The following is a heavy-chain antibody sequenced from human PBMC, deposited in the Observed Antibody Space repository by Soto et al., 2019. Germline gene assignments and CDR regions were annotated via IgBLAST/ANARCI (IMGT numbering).Heavy chain of an antibody. Sequence: QVQLVQSGAEVKKPGASVKVSCKASGYSFISYDISWVRQAPGHGLEWMGWVSAYNGNTNYAQKFQGRVTMTTDTSTSTAYMESRSLRSDDTAVYYCARDFNCTRRCIDVFDIWGQGTMVTVSS. D-gene: IGHD2-8*01. CDR3: ARDFNCTRRCIDVFDI. V-gene: IGHV1-18*01. J-gene: IGHJ3*02. CDR2: VSAYNGNT. CDR1: GYSFISYD.